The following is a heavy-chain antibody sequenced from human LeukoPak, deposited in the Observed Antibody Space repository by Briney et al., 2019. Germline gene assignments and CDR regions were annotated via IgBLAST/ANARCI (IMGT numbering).Heavy chain of an antibody. CDR2: IYYSGST. CDR1: GGSISSYY. Sequence: PSETLSLTCTVSGGSISSYYWSWIRQPPGKGLEWIGYIYYSGSTNYNPSPKSRVTISVDTSKNQFSLKLSSVTAADTAVYYCARSRYNWNHSHYFDYWGQGTLVTVSS. D-gene: IGHD1-20*01. CDR3: ARSRYNWNHSHYFDY. J-gene: IGHJ4*02. V-gene: IGHV4-59*12.